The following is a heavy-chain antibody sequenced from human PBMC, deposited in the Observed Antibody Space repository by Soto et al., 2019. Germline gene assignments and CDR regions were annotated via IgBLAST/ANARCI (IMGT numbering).Heavy chain of an antibody. CDR2: FYYSGST. J-gene: IGHJ5*02. CDR1: GGSISSGGYS. CDR3: ARSVFP. Sequence: SETLSLTCAVSGGSISSGGYSWSWIRQHPGKGLEWIGYFYYSGSTYYNPSLKSRVTISVNTSKNQFSLKLSSVTAADTAVYYCARSVFPWGQGTLVTVSS. V-gene: IGHV4-31*11.